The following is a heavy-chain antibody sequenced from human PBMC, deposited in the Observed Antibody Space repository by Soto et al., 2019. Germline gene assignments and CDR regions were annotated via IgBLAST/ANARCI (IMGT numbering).Heavy chain of an antibody. CDR3: ARLFKDAGFCDYFDY. V-gene: IGHV5-51*01. Sequence: PGESLKISCKASGYDFSTHWIGWVRHMPGKGLQWMAIIYPSDSDTKYSPSFQGHVTISVDKSISTAYLQWSGLQASDSAKYYCARLFKDAGFCDYFDYWGPGTLVTVSS. D-gene: IGHD2-15*01. CDR2: IYPSDSDT. CDR1: GYDFSTHW. J-gene: IGHJ4*02.